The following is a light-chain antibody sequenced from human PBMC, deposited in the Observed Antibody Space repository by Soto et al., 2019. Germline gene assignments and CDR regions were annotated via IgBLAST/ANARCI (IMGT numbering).Light chain of an antibody. J-gene: IGKJ1*01. Sequence: EIVMTQSPATRSVPPGERATLSGRASQRVSTNFAWYQQRPGQAPRLLFYGASIRATAVPARFTASGSGTEFTLTISSLQSEDFAVYYCQQYNTWPRTFGQGTKVDIK. CDR1: QRVSTN. V-gene: IGKV3-15*01. CDR2: GAS. CDR3: QQYNTWPRT.